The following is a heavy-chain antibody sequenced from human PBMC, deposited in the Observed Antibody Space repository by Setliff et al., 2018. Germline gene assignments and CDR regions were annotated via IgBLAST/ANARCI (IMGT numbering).Heavy chain of an antibody. J-gene: IGHJ4*02. CDR2: IDPSGNT. Sequence: NPSETLSLTCTVSGGPLSSGTNYWSWIRQPAGRGLEWIGHIDPSGNTNYQPSLKSRVPISGDTAKNQFSLKLTSVTAADTAVYYCARSRGSGSYYNSRPYYSDYWGQGTLVTVSS. CDR3: ARSRGSGSYYNSRPYYSDY. D-gene: IGHD3-10*01. V-gene: IGHV4-61*09. CDR1: GGPLSSGTNY.